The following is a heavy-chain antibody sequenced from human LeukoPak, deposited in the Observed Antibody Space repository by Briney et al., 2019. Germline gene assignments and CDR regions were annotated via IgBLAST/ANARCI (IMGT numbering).Heavy chain of an antibody. CDR3: ARHLGVATLGKTYYYYYMDV. Sequence: KFGESLKNSCKGSEYCFSSYWIGCVRQMPGKSLEWLGIIYPGDSDTRYSPSFQGQVTISVDKSISTAYLQWSSLKASDTAMYYCARHLGVATLGKTYYYYYMDVWGKGTTVTVSS. J-gene: IGHJ6*03. CDR1: EYCFSSYW. V-gene: IGHV5-51*01. D-gene: IGHD3-3*01. CDR2: IYPGDSDT.